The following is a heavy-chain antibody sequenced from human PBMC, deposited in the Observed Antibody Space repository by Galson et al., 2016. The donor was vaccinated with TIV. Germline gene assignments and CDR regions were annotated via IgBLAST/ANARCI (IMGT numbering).Heavy chain of an antibody. CDR2: IYPGDSDT. CDR1: GYNFPTYW. D-gene: IGHD5-18*01. V-gene: IGHV5-51*01. J-gene: IGHJ5*02. CDR3: ARRERGYSEGYWFDP. Sequence: QSGAEVKKPGESLKISCKVSGYNFPTYWIAWVRQMPGKGLEWMGKIYPGDSDTRYSPSFQGQVTIPADKSISSAYLQWSSLKASDTAINYCARRERGYSEGYWFDPWGQGTRVTVSS.